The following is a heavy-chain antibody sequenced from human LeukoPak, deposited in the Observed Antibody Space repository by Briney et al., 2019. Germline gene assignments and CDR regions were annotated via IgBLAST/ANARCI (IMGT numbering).Heavy chain of an antibody. V-gene: IGHV4-30-4*08. Sequence: SSQTLSLTCTVSGGSISSADYNWSWIRQPPGKGLEWIGYIYYSGSTYYNPSLKSRVTISVDTSKNQFSLKLSSVTAADTAVYYCARACSSATCYAAFDMWGQGTMVTVSS. D-gene: IGHD2-2*01. J-gene: IGHJ3*02. CDR2: IYYSGST. CDR3: ARACSSATCYAAFDM. CDR1: GGSISSADYN.